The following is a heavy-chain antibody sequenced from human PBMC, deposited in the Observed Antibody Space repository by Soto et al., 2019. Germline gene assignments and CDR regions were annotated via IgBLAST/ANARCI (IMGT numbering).Heavy chain of an antibody. V-gene: IGHV1-18*01. Sequence: ASVKVSCKASGYTFTSYGISWVRQAPGQGLEWMGWISAYNGNTNYAQKLQGRVTMTTDTSTSTAYMELRSLRSDDTAVYYCARSALECSGGSCYSASFDYWGQGTLVTVSS. CDR2: ISAYNGNT. CDR3: ARSALECSGGSCYSASFDY. D-gene: IGHD2-15*01. J-gene: IGHJ4*02. CDR1: GYTFTSYG.